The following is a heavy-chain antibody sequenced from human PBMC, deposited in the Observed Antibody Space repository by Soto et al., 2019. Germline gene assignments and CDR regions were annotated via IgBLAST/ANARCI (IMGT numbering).Heavy chain of an antibody. V-gene: IGHV1-69*01. CDR1: GGTFSSYA. D-gene: IGHD3-22*01. CDR2: IIPVFGKT. Sequence: QVQLVQSGAEVKKPGSSVKLSCKASGGTFSSYAINWVRQAPGQGLEWMGGIIPVFGKTNYAQRFQGRVTITADESTTTAYMEVSGLRSEDTAVYYCAIAWTYDYDSSGHPDAFDIWGQGTRVTVSS. J-gene: IGHJ3*02. CDR3: AIAWTYDYDSSGHPDAFDI.